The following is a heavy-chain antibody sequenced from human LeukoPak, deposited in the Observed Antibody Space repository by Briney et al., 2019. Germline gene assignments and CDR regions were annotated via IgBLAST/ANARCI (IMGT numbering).Heavy chain of an antibody. CDR2: MNPNSGDA. CDR1: GYIFLNYD. J-gene: IGHJ6*02. Sequence: ASVKVSCKASGYIFLNYDFNWVRQATGQGPEWVGWMNPNSGDAGYPQKFQGRVTMTRDTSISTAYMELSSLRSEDTAVYYCVRGRNGMDVWGQGTTVTVSS. CDR3: VRGRNGMDV. V-gene: IGHV1-8*01.